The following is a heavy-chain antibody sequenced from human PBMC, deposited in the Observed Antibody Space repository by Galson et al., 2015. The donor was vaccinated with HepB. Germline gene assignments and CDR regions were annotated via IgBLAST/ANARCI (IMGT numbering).Heavy chain of an antibody. CDR3: ARGLEKDYCSDGSCYSPDY. V-gene: IGHV1-69*10. CDR1: GGTFSSYA. J-gene: IGHJ4*02. CDR2: IIPILGIA. D-gene: IGHD2-15*01. Sequence: SVKVSCKASGGTFSSYAISWVRQAPGQGLEWMGGIIPILGIANYAQKFQGRVTITADKSTSTAYMELSSLRSEDTAVYYCARGLEKDYCSDGSCYSPDYWGQGTLVTVSS.